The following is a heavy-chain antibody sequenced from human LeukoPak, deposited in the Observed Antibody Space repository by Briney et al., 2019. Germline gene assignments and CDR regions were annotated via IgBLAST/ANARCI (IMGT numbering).Heavy chain of an antibody. D-gene: IGHD5/OR15-5a*01. J-gene: IGHJ4*02. CDR3: ARYSVNYRERYYFDY. V-gene: IGHV3-7*01. CDR1: GFAFSSYW. CDR2: IKQDGSDK. Sequence: GGSLRLSCAASGFAFSSYWMTWVRQASGKGLEWVANIKQDGSDKYYVDSVKGRFTISRDNAKNSLYLQMNSLRAEDTAVYYCARYSVNYRERYYFDYWGQGALVTVSS.